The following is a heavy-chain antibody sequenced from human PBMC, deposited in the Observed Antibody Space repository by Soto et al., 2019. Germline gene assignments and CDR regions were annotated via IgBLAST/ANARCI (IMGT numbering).Heavy chain of an antibody. D-gene: IGHD3-10*01. Sequence: GGSLRLSCAASGFTFSSFWMHWVRQAPGKGLVWVSRINRDGSSATYADPVMGRFTISRDNAKNTLYLQMNSLRAGDTAVYYCARDDTMVRGVLDYWGQGTLVTVSS. CDR1: GFTFSSFW. V-gene: IGHV3-74*01. CDR3: ARDDTMVRGVLDY. CDR2: INRDGSSA. J-gene: IGHJ4*02.